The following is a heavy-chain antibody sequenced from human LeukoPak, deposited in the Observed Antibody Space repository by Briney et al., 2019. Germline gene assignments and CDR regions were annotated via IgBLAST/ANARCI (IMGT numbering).Heavy chain of an antibody. CDR1: GFPFSNYA. V-gene: IGHV3-23*01. D-gene: IGHD3-3*01. Sequence: GGSLRLSCAASGFPFSNYAMSWVRQAPGKGLEWVSALSDSGGSTYYADSVKGRFTISRDNAKNSLDLQMNSLRVEDTAVYYCARDGGRDLWSGYRDWGQGTLVTVAS. J-gene: IGHJ4*02. CDR2: LSDSGGST. CDR3: ARDGGRDLWSGYRD.